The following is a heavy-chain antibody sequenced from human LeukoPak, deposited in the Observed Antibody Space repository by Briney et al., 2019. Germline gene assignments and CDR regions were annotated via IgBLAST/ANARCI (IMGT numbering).Heavy chain of an antibody. J-gene: IGHJ4*02. CDR1: GYSFSGYY. CDR2: INPHSGDT. Sequence: ASVKVSCKASGYSFSGYYMHWVRQAPGQGLEWMGWINPHSGDTGYAQKFQGRVTMTRDMSITTIYMELTRLRSDDTAFYYCARWDGYSSNPDYWGQGSLVTVSS. CDR3: ARWDGYSSNPDY. V-gene: IGHV1-2*02. D-gene: IGHD5-24*01.